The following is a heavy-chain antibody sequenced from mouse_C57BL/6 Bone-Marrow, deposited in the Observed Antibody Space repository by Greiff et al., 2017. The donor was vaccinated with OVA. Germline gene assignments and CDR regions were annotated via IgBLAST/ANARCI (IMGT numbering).Heavy chain of an antibody. CDR2: IDPSDSYT. Sequence: QVQLQQSGAELVRPGTSVKLSCKASGYTFTSYWMHWVKQRPGQGLEWIGVIDPSDSYTNYNQKFKGKATLTVDTSSSTAYMQLSSLTSEDSAVYYCARIYDGYYPDWFAYWGQGTLVTVSA. CDR1: GYTFTSYW. CDR3: ARIYDGYYPDWFAY. D-gene: IGHD2-3*01. V-gene: IGHV1-59*01. J-gene: IGHJ3*01.